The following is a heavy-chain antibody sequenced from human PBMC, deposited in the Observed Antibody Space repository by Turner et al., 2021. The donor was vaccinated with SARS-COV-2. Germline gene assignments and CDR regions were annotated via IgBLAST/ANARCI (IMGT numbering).Heavy chain of an antibody. J-gene: IGHJ4*02. CDR1: GASVNNSDYY. CDR3: ARDTRVVPLWVDS. CDR2: IYYSVTT. V-gene: IGHV4-39*02. D-gene: IGHD2-2*01. Sequence: QLQLQEAGPGLVKPSETLSPTCTFSGASVNNSDYYWAWIRQPPEKGLEWIGNIYYSVTTYYNPSLKSRVTISVDTSKNQFSLKLTSVTAADTAVYFCARDTRVVPLWVDSWGQGTLVTVSS.